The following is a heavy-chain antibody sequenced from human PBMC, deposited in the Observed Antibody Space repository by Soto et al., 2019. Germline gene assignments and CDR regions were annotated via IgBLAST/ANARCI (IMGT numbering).Heavy chain of an antibody. CDR3: VSTSLMVAAATRADY. J-gene: IGHJ4*02. D-gene: IGHD2-15*01. CDR2: INSDGSST. CDR1: GFTFSSYC. Sequence: EVQLVESGGGLVQPGESLRLSCAASGFTFSSYCMHWVRQAPGKGLVWVSRINSDGSSTSYAGSVKGRCTISRANAKKALYLEMITLRAAATAVYYWVSTSLMVAAATRADYLGQGTLVTVS. V-gene: IGHV3-74*01.